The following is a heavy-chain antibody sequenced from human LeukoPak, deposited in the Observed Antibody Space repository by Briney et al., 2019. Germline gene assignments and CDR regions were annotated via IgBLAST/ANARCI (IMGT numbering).Heavy chain of an antibody. CDR3: ARGGVDSYCSTTSCRRWFDP. J-gene: IGHJ5*02. Sequence: GGSLRLSCAASGFTFSSYGMHWVRQAPGKGLEWVAFIRYDGSNKYYADSVKGRFTISRDNSKNTLYLQMNSLRAEDTAVYYCARGGVDSYCSTTSCRRWFDPWGQGTLVTVSS. V-gene: IGHV3-30*02. CDR1: GFTFSSYG. D-gene: IGHD2-2*01. CDR2: IRYDGSNK.